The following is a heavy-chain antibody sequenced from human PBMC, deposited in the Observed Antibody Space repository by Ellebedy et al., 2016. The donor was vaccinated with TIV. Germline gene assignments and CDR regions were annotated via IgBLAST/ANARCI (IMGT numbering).Heavy chain of an antibody. CDR2: IYTSGNT. Sequence: SETLSLTXTVSGGSISSYYWSWIRQPAGKGLEWIGRIYTSGNTNYNPSLKSRVTMSIDTSKNQFSLRLSSVIAADTAVYYCATDLGVWGQGTLVTVSS. CDR3: ATDLGV. J-gene: IGHJ4*02. CDR1: GGSISSYY. V-gene: IGHV4-4*07.